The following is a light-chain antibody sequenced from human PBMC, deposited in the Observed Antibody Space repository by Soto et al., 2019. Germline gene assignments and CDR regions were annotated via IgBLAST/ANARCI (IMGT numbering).Light chain of an antibody. V-gene: IGKV3-11*01. CDR3: QQRSNWRIT. CDR2: NAS. J-gene: IGKJ5*01. Sequence: EIVLTQSPATLSLSPGEAATLSKRASQSVSKYLAWYQQKPGQAPRLLIYNASNRATGIPVRFSGSGSGTDLTLTISTLEPEDFAVYYCQQRSNWRITFGQGTRLEIK. CDR1: QSVSKY.